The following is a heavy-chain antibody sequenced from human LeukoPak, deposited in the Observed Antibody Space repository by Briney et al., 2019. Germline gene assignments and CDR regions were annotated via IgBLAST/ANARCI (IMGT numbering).Heavy chain of an antibody. J-gene: IGHJ4*02. D-gene: IGHD2-2*01. CDR1: GYTFTSYY. Sequence: ASVKVSCKASGYTFTSYYMHWVRQAPGQGLEWMGIINPSGGSTSYAQKFQGRVTMTRDMSTSTVYMELSSLRSEDTAVYYCARDLAHDCSSTSCPFDYWGQGTLVTVSS. V-gene: IGHV1-46*01. CDR2: INPSGGST. CDR3: ARDLAHDCSSTSCPFDY.